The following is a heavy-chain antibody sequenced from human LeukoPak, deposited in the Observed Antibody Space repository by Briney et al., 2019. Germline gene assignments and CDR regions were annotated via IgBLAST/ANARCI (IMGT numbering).Heavy chain of an antibody. V-gene: IGHV3-53*01. D-gene: IGHD1-14*01. CDR1: GVNVITKD. CDR3: ARGVEPLAANTLAY. J-gene: IGHJ4*02. CDR2: LYSDGNT. Sequence: GSLRLSCAASGVNVITKDMTWVRQAPGKGLQWVSVLYSDGNTKYADSVQGRFTISRDNSKNTLYLEMNSLSPDDTAVYYCARGVEPLAANTLAYWGQGTLVTVSS.